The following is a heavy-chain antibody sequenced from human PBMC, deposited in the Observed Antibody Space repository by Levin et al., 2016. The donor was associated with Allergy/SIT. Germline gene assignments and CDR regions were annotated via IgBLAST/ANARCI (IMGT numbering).Heavy chain of an antibody. CDR3: ASPDDYGP. CDR1: GGSISNYC. CDR2: MYDSGNT. J-gene: IGHJ5*02. Sequence: SETLSLTCSVSGGSISNYCWSWIRQAPGKGLEWIGYMYDSGNTKYNPSLKSRVSISVDTSKNHFSLELSSVTAADTAVYYCASPDDYGPWGQGTLVTVSS. V-gene: IGHV4-59*01. D-gene: IGHD4-17*01.